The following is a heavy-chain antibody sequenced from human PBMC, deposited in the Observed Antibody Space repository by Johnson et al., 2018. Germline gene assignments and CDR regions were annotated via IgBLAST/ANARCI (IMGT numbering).Heavy chain of an antibody. CDR1: GFTFSSYA. V-gene: IGHV3-30-3*01. CDR3: AVGRDSSSWWVAEYFQH. CDR2: ISYDGSNK. Sequence: QVQLVESGGGVVQPGTSLRLSCAASGFTFSSYAMYWVRQAPGKGLEWVAVISYDGSNKYYADSVKGRFTISRDNSKNTLYLQMNSLRAEDRGVYYCAVGRDSSSWWVAEYFQHWGQGSLVTVSS. J-gene: IGHJ1*01. D-gene: IGHD6-13*01.